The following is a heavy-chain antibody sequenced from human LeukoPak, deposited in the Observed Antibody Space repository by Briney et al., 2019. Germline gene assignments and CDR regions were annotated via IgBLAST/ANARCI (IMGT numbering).Heavy chain of an antibody. D-gene: IGHD3-22*01. J-gene: IGHJ3*02. CDR3: AREDRGVVVITTLDAFDI. CDR1: GGSFSGYY. V-gene: IGHV4-34*01. Sequence: SETLSLTCAVYGGSFSGYYWSWIRRPPGKGLEWIGEINHSGSTNYNPSLKSRVTISVDTSKNQFSLKLSSVTAADTAVYYCAREDRGVVVITTLDAFDIWGQGTMVTVSS. CDR2: INHSGST.